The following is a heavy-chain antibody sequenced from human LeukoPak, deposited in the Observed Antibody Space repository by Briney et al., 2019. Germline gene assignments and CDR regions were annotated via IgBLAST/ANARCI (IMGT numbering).Heavy chain of an antibody. V-gene: IGHV3-21*01. CDR3: ARLHGYCSSTSCYGYFDY. J-gene: IGHJ4*02. Sequence: GGSLRLSCAASGFTFSSYSMNWVRRAPGKGLEWVSSISSSSSYIYYADSVKGRFTISRDNAKNSLYLQMNSLRAEDTAVYYCARLHGYCSSTSCYGYFDYWGQGTLVTVSS. D-gene: IGHD2-2*03. CDR1: GFTFSSYS. CDR2: ISSSSSYI.